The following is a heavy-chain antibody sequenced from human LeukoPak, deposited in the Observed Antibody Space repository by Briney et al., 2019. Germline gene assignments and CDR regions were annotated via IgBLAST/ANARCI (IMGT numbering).Heavy chain of an antibody. CDR1: GYTLTELS. Sequence: SVKDSCKVSGYTLTELSMHWVRQAPGKGLEWMGGFDPEDGETIYAQKFQGRVTMTEDTSTDTAYMELSSLRSEDTAVYYCATDSEVAGLFDYWGQGTLVTVSS. CDR2: FDPEDGET. CDR3: ATDSEVAGLFDY. J-gene: IGHJ4*02. V-gene: IGHV1-24*01. D-gene: IGHD6-19*01.